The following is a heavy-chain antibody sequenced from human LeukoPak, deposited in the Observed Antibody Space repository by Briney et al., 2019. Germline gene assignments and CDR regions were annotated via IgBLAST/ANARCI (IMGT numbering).Heavy chain of an antibody. J-gene: IGHJ4*02. V-gene: IGHV4-39*07. Sequence: PSETLSLTCSVSGGSISSSSYYWGWIRQPPGKGLEWIGSINYSGTTYYNPSLKSRVTISIDTSKNQFSLKLSSVTAADTAVYYCARGLNYYDSSGYYYWGQGTLVTVSS. CDR2: INYSGTT. CDR1: GGSISSSSYY. CDR3: ARGLNYYDSSGYYY. D-gene: IGHD3-22*01.